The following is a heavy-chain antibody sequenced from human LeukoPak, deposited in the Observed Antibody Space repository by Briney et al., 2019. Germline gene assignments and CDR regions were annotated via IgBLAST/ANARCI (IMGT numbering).Heavy chain of an antibody. Sequence: SETLSLTCTVSGGSMINYFWSWIRQPPGKGLEWIGYIYYSGSTNYNPSLKSRVTISVDTSKNQFSLKLTSVTAADTAVYYCARESIAAVGDFDYWGQGTLVTVSS. D-gene: IGHD6-13*01. V-gene: IGHV4-59*01. CDR3: ARESIAAVGDFDY. CDR2: IYYSGST. CDR1: GGSMINYF. J-gene: IGHJ4*02.